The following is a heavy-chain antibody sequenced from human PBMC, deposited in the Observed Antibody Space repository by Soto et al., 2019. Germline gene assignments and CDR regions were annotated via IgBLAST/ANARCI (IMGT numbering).Heavy chain of an antibody. V-gene: IGHV4-59*08. Sequence: QVQLQESGPGLVKPSETLSLTCTVSGGSISSYYWSWIRQPPGKGLEWIGDIYYSGSTNYNPSLKSRVTISVDTSKNQFALKLSSVTAADTAVYYCARYVNSSGYYGTFYFDYWGQGTLVTVSS. D-gene: IGHD3-22*01. CDR1: GGSISSYY. J-gene: IGHJ4*02. CDR3: ARYVNSSGYYGTFYFDY. CDR2: IYYSGST.